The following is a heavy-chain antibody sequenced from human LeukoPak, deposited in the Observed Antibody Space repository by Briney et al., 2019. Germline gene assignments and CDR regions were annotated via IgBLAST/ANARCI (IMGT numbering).Heavy chain of an antibody. CDR3: ARVQYYYYYGMDV. J-gene: IGHJ6*02. CDR2: IYSGGST. V-gene: IGHV3-66*01. Sequence: GGSLRLSCTTTGFTFSDYSMTWVRQAPGKGLEWVSVIYSGGSTYYADSVKGRFTISRDNSKNTLYLQMNSLRAEDTAVYYCARVQYYYYYGMDVWGQGTTVTVSS. CDR1: GFTFSDYS.